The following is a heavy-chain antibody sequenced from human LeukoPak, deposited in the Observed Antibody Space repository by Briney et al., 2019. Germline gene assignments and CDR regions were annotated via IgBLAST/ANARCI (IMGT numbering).Heavy chain of an antibody. CDR2: IYYSGST. D-gene: IGHD3-22*01. Sequence: SETLSLTCTVSGGSISGSSYYWGWIRQPPGKGLEWIGSIYYSGSTYYNPSLKSRVTISVDTSKNQFSLKLSSVTAADTAVYYCARRRGYYYDSSGYSLYFDYWGQGTLVTVSS. CDR3: ARRRGYYYDSSGYSLYFDY. V-gene: IGHV4-39*01. J-gene: IGHJ4*02. CDR1: GGSISGSSYY.